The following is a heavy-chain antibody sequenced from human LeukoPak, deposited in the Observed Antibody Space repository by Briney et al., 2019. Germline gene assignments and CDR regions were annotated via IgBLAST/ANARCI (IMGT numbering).Heavy chain of an antibody. D-gene: IGHD3-3*01. Sequence: ASVKVSCKASGYTFTSYGISWVRQAPGQGLEWIGWISAYNGNTNYAQKLQGRVTMTTDTSTSTAYMELRSLRSDDTAVYYCAREGLRFLEWLFKENNYYYYGMDVWGQGTTVTVSS. CDR2: ISAYNGNT. V-gene: IGHV1-18*01. CDR3: AREGLRFLEWLFKENNYYYYGMDV. J-gene: IGHJ6*02. CDR1: GYTFTSYG.